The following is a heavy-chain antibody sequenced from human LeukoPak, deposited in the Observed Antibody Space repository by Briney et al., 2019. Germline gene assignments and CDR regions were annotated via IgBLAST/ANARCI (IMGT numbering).Heavy chain of an antibody. J-gene: IGHJ6*03. Sequence: PGGSLRLSCAGSAFTFSSYSMNWVRQAPGKGLEWVSSISGSSSDIYYADSVKGRFTISRDNAKNSLYLQMNSLRAEDTAVYYCARDGHYCSSTSCYNYYMDVWGKGTTVTVSS. CDR3: ARDGHYCSSTSCYNYYMDV. V-gene: IGHV3-21*01. CDR2: ISGSSSDI. D-gene: IGHD2-2*02. CDR1: AFTFSSYS.